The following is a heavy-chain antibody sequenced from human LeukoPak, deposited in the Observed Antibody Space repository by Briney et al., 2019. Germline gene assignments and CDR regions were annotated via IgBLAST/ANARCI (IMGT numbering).Heavy chain of an antibody. CDR1: GYTFTSYY. D-gene: IGHD3-3*01. J-gene: IGHJ3*02. CDR3: ARDQYDFWSGYGNLDAFDI. V-gene: IGHV1-46*01. CDR2: INPSGGST. Sequence: ASVKVSCKASGYTFTSYYMHWVRQAPGQGLEWMGIINPSGGSTSYAQKFQGRVTMTRDTSTSTVYMELSSLRSEDTAVYYCARDQYDFWSGYGNLDAFDIWGQGTMVTVSS.